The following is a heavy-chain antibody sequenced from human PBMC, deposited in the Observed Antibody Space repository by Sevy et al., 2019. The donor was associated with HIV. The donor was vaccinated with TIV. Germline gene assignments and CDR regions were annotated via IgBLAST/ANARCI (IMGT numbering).Heavy chain of an antibody. V-gene: IGHV3-23*01. CDR1: GFTFRIYG. D-gene: IGHD4-17*01. CDR3: AKGDEPATDYADYVPNGFDI. J-gene: IGHJ3*02. CDR2: ISGPGALT. Sequence: GVSLRLSCAASGFTFRIYGMSWVRQAPGKGLEWVSSISGPGALTYYADSVKGRFTISRDNSKNTLFLQMNSLRAEDTALYFCAKGDEPATDYADYVPNGFDIWGQGTMVTVSS.